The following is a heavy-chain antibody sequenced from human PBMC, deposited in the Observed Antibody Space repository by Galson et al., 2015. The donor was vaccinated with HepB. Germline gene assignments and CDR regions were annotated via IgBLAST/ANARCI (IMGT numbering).Heavy chain of an antibody. CDR2: IKSKTDGGTT. CDR3: TTVYGDYDWAFDY. V-gene: IGHV3-15*01. D-gene: IGHD4-17*01. J-gene: IGHJ4*02. Sequence: SLRLSCAASGFTFSNAWMSWVRQAPGKGLEWVGRIKSKTDGGTTDYAAPVKGRFTISRDDSKNTLYLQMNSPKTEDTAVYYCTTVYGDYDWAFDYWGQGTLVTVSS. CDR1: GFTFSNAW.